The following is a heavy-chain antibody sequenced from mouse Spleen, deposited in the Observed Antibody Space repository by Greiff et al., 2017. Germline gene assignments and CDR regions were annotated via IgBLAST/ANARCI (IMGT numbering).Heavy chain of an antibody. J-gene: IGHJ4*01. CDR2: INYDGSST. V-gene: IGHV5-16*01. D-gene: IGHD1-1*01. Sequence: EVKLVESEGGLVQPGSSMKLSCTASGFTFSDYYMAWVRQVPEKGLEWVANINYDGSSTYYLDSLKSRFIISRDNAKNILYLQMSSLKSEDTATYYCARDGDYYGSSSYYYAMDYWGQGTSVTVSS. CDR3: ARDGDYYGSSSYYYAMDY. CDR1: GFTFSDYY.